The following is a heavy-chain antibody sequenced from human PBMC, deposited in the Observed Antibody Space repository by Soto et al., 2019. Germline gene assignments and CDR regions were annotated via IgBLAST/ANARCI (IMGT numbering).Heavy chain of an antibody. D-gene: IGHD5-12*01. CDR1: GGTFSSYA. CDR3: ARKGSVDIVATSHYNWFDP. V-gene: IGHV1-69*13. CDR2: IIPIFGTA. J-gene: IGHJ5*02. Sequence: GASVKVSCKASGGTFSSYAISWVRQAPGQGLEWMGGIIPIFGTANYAQKFQGRVTITADESTSTAYMELSSLRSEDTAVCYCARKGSVDIVATSHYNWFDPWGQGTLVTVSS.